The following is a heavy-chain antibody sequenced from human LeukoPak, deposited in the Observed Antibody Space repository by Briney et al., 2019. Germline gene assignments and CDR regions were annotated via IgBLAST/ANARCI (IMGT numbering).Heavy chain of an antibody. CDR1: GFTFSSYA. J-gene: IGHJ4*02. V-gene: IGHV3-23*01. CDR2: ISGSGGST. Sequence: GGSLRLSCVASGFTFSSYAMSWVRQAPGKGLEWVSAISGSGGSTYYADSVKGRFTVSRDNSKNTLYLQMNSLRAEDTAVYYCAKRYSSSWYARDSGYSGPDYWGQGTLVTVSS. D-gene: IGHD6-13*01. CDR3: AKRYSSSWYARDSGYSGPDY.